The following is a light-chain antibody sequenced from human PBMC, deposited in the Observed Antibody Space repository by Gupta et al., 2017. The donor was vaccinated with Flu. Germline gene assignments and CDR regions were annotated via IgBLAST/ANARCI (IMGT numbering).Light chain of an antibody. J-gene: IGLJ3*02. Sequence: LVLAQSPSASASLGASVNLTCTPSSGHSDYAIAWHQQQQEKGPRYLMRINNDGSRKNGDGIPDRFSGSSSGAERYLTISSLQSEDEADYYCQTWGTGFGVFGGGTKLTAL. CDR3: QTWGTGFGV. CDR2: INNDGSR. CDR1: SGHSDYA. V-gene: IGLV4-69*01.